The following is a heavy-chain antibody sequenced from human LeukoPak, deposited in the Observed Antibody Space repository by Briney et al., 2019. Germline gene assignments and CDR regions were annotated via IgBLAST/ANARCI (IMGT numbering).Heavy chain of an antibody. CDR1: GYTFTDYY. CDR3: ARVGYCSSTSCYPGDMDY. V-gene: IGHV1-2*02. D-gene: IGHD2-2*01. CDR2: INPNSGGT. Sequence: ASVKVSCKASGYTFTDYYMHWVRQAPGQGLEWMGWINPNSGGTNYAQKFQGRVTMTRDTSISTAYMELSRLRSDDTAVYYCARVGYCSSTSCYPGDMDYWGQGTLVTVSS. J-gene: IGHJ4*02.